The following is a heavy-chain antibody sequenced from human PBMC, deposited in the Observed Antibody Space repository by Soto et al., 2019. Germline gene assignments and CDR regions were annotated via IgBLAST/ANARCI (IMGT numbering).Heavy chain of an antibody. D-gene: IGHD2-8*02. CDR1: GGSISGYY. CDR2: IYYSGTT. CDR3: ARLTGGTYLSFYYYIGV. J-gene: IGHJ6*03. V-gene: IGHV4-59*01. Sequence: SETLSLTCTVSGGSISGYYWSWIRQPPGKGLEWIGYIYYSGTTNYDPSLKSRVTMSVDTSKNQFSLKLSSVTAADTAVYYCARLTGGTYLSFYYYIGVWGKGTTVTVSS.